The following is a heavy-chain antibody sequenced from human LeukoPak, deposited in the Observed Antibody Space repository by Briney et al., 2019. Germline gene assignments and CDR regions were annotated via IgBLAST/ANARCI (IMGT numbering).Heavy chain of an antibody. CDR2: ISYSGSA. CDR1: GGSISSYY. D-gene: IGHD2-15*01. CDR3: ARDRYRSGGLCYSGRFDP. J-gene: IGHJ5*02. V-gene: IGHV4-59*01. Sequence: SETLSLTCTVSGGSISSYYWSWIRQPPGKGLEWIGYISYSGSANYNPTLKGRVTISVDTSKNQFSLKLSSVTAADTAVYYCARDRYRSGGLCYSGRFDPWGQGTLVTVSS.